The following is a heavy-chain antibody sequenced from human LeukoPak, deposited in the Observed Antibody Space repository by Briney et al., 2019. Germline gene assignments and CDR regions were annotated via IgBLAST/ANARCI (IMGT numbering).Heavy chain of an antibody. CDR2: INPSGGST. Sequence: ASVKVSCKASGYTFTSYYMHWVRQAPGQGLEWMGIINPSGGSTSYAQKFQGRVTMTRDTSTSTVYMELSSLRSEDTAVCYCARGLTYYDYVWGSYRVLDYWGQGTLVTVSS. CDR1: GYTFTSYY. D-gene: IGHD3-16*02. J-gene: IGHJ4*02. V-gene: IGHV1-46*01. CDR3: ARGLTYYDYVWGSYRVLDY.